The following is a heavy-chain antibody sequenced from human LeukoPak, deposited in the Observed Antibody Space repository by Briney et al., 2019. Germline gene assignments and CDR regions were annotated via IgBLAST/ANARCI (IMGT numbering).Heavy chain of an antibody. CDR2: ISAYNGNT. J-gene: IGHJ6*03. CDR3: AREIAYYYYMDV. Sequence: ASVKVSCMASGYTFTSYGISWVRQAPGQGIECMGWISAYNGNTNYAQKLQGRVTMTTDTSTSTAYMELRSLRSDDTAVYYCAREIAYYYYMDVWGKGTTVTVSS. V-gene: IGHV1-18*01. CDR1: GYTFTSYG.